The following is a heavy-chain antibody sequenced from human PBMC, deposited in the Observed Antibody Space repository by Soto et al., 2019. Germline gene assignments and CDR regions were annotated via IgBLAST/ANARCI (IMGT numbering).Heavy chain of an antibody. CDR1: GGSISSGGYY. Sequence: SETLSLTCTVSGGSISSGGYYWSWIRQHPGKGLEWIGYIYYSGSTYYNPSLKSRVTISVDTAKNQFSLKLSSVTAADTAVYYCARDVPGGILTGYGSGYYGMDVWGQGTTVTVSS. CDR2: IYYSGST. J-gene: IGHJ6*02. D-gene: IGHD3-9*01. CDR3: ARDVPGGILTGYGSGYYGMDV. V-gene: IGHV4-31*03.